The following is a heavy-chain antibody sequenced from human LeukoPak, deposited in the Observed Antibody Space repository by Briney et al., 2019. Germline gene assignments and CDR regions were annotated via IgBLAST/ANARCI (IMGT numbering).Heavy chain of an antibody. CDR3: ARVARFLEWLSTSNWFDP. Sequence: ASVTVSFMSSGYTFTSYGISWVRPAPGQGLERVGWISAYNGNTNYAQKLQGRVPMTTDTSTSTAYMELRSLRSDDTAVYYCARVARFLEWLSTSNWFDPWGQGTLVTVSS. CDR2: ISAYNGNT. V-gene: IGHV1-18*01. CDR1: GYTFTSYG. J-gene: IGHJ5*02. D-gene: IGHD3-3*01.